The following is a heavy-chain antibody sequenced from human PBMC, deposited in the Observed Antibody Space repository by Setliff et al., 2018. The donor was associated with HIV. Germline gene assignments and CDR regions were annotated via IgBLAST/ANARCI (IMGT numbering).Heavy chain of an antibody. CDR2: INVGSGNT. D-gene: IGHD6-19*01. J-gene: IGHJ5*02. CDR3: ARDGGSVWHNWFDP. Sequence: GASVKVSCKASGYGFTRKIIHWVRQAPGQRLEWMGWINVGSGNTKYSLRFQDRVTLTRDTSATTAYMELSSLRSEDTAVYYCARDGGSVWHNWFDPWGQGTLVTVSS. V-gene: IGHV1-3*01. CDR1: GYGFTRKI.